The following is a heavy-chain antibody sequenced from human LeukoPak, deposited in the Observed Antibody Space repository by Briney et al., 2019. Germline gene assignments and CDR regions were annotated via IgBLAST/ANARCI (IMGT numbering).Heavy chain of an antibody. CDR3: ARARESMATAGSYFDY. CDR2: IYHTGNT. J-gene: IGHJ4*02. D-gene: IGHD6-13*01. V-gene: IGHV4-59*12. Sequence: SETLSLTCTISGGSISSYYWSWIRQPPGNGLEWIGYIYHTGNTNYNPSLKSRVTISVARSKNQFSLRLSSVTAAGTAVYYCARARESMATAGSYFDYWGQGTLVTVSS. CDR1: GGSISSYY.